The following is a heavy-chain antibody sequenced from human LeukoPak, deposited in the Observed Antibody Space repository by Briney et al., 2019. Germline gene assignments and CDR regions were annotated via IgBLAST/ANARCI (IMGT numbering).Heavy chain of an antibody. V-gene: IGHV3-23*01. CDR1: GFTFSSHG. Sequence: GGSLRLSCAASGFTFSSHGMNWVRQAPGKGLEWVSGISPSGGITYYTDSVKGRFTISRDNSKNTLYLQMNSLRAEDTAVYYCAKSKPITMIVVVMSPFDYWGQGTLVTVSS. D-gene: IGHD3-22*01. CDR3: AKSKPITMIVVVMSPFDY. J-gene: IGHJ4*02. CDR2: ISPSGGIT.